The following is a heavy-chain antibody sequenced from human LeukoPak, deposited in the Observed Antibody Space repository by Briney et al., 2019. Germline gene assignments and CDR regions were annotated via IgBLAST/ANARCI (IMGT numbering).Heavy chain of an antibody. J-gene: IGHJ3*02. D-gene: IGHD3-22*01. CDR1: GYSFTSYW. CDR3: ARQYYYDSSGKNAFDI. Sequence: GESLKISCQGSGYSFTSYWIGWVRQMPGKGLEWMGIIYPGDSDTRYSPSFQGQVTISADKSISTAYLQWSSLKASDTAMYYCARQYYYDSSGKNAFDIWGQGTMVTVSS. V-gene: IGHV5-51*01. CDR2: IYPGDSDT.